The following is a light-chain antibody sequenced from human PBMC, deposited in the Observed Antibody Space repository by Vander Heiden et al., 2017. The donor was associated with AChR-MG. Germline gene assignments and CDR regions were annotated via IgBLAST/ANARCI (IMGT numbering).Light chain of an antibody. Sequence: QSALTQPASVSGSPGQSITISCTGTSSDVGGYNYVSWYQQHPGKARKLMIYDVSNRPSGVSNRFSGSKSGNTASLTISGLQAEDEADYYCSSYTSSSTRMFGGGTKLTVL. CDR2: DVS. CDR1: SSDVGGYNY. J-gene: IGLJ3*02. CDR3: SSYTSSSTRM. V-gene: IGLV2-14*03.